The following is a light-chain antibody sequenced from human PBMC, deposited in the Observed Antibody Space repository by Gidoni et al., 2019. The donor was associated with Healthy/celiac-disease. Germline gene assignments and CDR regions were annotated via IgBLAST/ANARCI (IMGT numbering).Light chain of an antibody. CDR2: GAS. V-gene: IGKV3-15*01. CDR1: QSVSSN. CDR3: QQYNNWPPYT. J-gene: IGKJ2*01. Sequence: PATLSVSPGERATLSCRASQSVSSNLAWYQQKPGQAPRHLIYGASTRATGIPARFSGSGSGTEFTLTISSLQSEDFAVYYCQQYNNWPPYTFGQGTKLEIK.